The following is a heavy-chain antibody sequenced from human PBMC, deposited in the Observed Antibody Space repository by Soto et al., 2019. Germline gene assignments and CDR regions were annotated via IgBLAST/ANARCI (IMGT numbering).Heavy chain of an antibody. Sequence: PGGSLRLSCAASGFTFSSYAMSWVRQAPGKGLEWVAAISGSGGSTYYADSVKGRFTISRDNSKNTVYLQMNSLRAEDTAVYYCARDRSGSGYDPNYFDYWGQGTLVTVAS. CDR2: ISGSGGST. D-gene: IGHD5-12*01. V-gene: IGHV3-23*01. CDR1: GFTFSSYA. CDR3: ARDRSGSGYDPNYFDY. J-gene: IGHJ4*02.